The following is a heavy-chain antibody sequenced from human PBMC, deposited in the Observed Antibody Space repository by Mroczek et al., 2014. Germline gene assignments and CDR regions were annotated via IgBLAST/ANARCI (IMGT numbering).Heavy chain of an antibody. V-gene: IGHV4-59*01. CDR1: GGSISSYY. D-gene: IGHD3-3*01. CDR3: ARSSSPIGVVIPDAFDI. Sequence: QVQLVESGPGLVKPSETLSLTCTVSGGSISSYYWSWIRQPPGKGLEWIGYIYYSGSTNYNPSLKSRVTISVDTSKNQFSLKLSSVTAADTAVYYCARSSSPIGVVIPDAFDIWGQGTMVTVSS. CDR2: IYYSGST. J-gene: IGHJ3*02.